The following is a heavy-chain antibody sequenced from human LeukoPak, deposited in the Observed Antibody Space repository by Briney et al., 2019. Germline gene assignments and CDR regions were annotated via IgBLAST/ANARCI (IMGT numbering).Heavy chain of an antibody. CDR3: AGLVWGVDYYYYYMDV. D-gene: IGHD3-10*01. CDR1: GYSFADYY. CDR2: IKPNSGDT. J-gene: IGHJ6*03. Sequence: ASVKVSCKASGYSFADYYMHWVRQAPGQGLEWMGWIKPNSGDTRSAQKFQGRVTMTRGTSISTAYMELSRLKSDDTAVYYCAGLVWGVDYYYYYMDVWGKGTTVTVSS. V-gene: IGHV1-2*02.